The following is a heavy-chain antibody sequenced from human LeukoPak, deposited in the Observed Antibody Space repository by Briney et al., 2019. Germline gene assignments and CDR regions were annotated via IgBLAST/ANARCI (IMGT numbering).Heavy chain of an antibody. J-gene: IGHJ4*02. CDR1: GGSISSYY. Sequence: SETLSLTCTVSGGSISSYYWSWIRQPPGKGLEWIGYIYYSGSTNYNPSLKSRVTISVDTSKNQSSLKLSSVTTADTAVYYCATGIAVAGTPFDYWGQGTLVTVSS. CDR2: IYYSGST. V-gene: IGHV4-59*01. CDR3: ATGIAVAGTPFDY. D-gene: IGHD6-19*01.